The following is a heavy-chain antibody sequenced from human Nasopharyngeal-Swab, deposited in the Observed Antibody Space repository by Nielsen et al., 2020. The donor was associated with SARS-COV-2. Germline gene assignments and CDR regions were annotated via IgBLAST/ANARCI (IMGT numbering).Heavy chain of an antibody. CDR3: ARENQEYANIWIDY. Sequence: ASVKVSCKASGYTFTSNVLNWVRQAPGQGPDYIGWISPETGAPTYAQAFTGRFVISLDTSVSTTYLQISSLKADDTAVYYCARENQEYANIWIDYWGQGTQVTVSS. CDR2: ISPETGAP. V-gene: IGHV7-4-1*02. D-gene: IGHD1-1*01. CDR1: GYTFTSNV. J-gene: IGHJ4*02.